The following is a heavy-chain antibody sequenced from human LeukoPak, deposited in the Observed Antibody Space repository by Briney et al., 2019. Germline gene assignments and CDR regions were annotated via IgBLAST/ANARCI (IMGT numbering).Heavy chain of an antibody. J-gene: IGHJ4*02. CDR2: INPSGGST. CDR3: ARAMVM. V-gene: IGHV1-46*01. D-gene: IGHD5-18*01. Sequence: ASVKVSCQASGGTFSSYAISWVRQAPGQGLEWMGIINPSGGSTSYAQKFQGRVTMTRDMSTSTVYMELSSLRSEDTAVYYCARAMVMWGQGTLVTVSS. CDR1: GGTFSSYA.